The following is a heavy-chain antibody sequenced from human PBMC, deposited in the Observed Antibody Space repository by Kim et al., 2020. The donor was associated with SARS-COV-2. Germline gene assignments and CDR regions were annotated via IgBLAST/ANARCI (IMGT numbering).Heavy chain of an antibody. CDR1: GGSISSSSYY. CDR2: IYYSGST. V-gene: IGHV4-39*01. Sequence: SETLSLTCTVSGGSISSSSYYWGWIRQPPGKGLEWIGSIYYSGSTYYNPSLKSRVTISVDTSKNQFSLKLSSVTAADTAVYYCARTNSSGFIRAPSPPFDYWGQGTLFTVAS. D-gene: IGHD6-19*01. J-gene: IGHJ4*02. CDR3: ARTNSSGFIRAPSPPFDY.